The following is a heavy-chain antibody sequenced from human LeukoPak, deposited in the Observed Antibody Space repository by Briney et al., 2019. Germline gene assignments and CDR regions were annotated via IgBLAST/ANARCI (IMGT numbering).Heavy chain of an antibody. D-gene: IGHD3-3*01. CDR1: GYTLTELS. V-gene: IGHV1-24*01. CDR3: ATVFRGDFWSGYYSY. Sequence: ASVKVSCKVSGYTLTELSMHWVRQAPGKGLEWMGGFDPEDGETIYGQKFQGRVTMTEDTSTDTAYMELSSLRSEDTAVYYCATVFRGDFWSGYYSYWGQGTLVTVSS. CDR2: FDPEDGET. J-gene: IGHJ4*02.